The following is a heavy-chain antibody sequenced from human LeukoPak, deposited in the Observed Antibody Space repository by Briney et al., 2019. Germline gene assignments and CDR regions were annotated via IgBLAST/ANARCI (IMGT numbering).Heavy chain of an antibody. J-gene: IGHJ6*03. Sequence: PGGSLRLSCAASGFTFTTYGMHWVRQAPGKGLEWVAVIWYDGTNTYYTDSVKRRFTISRDNSKNMLYLQMNSLRAEDTAVYYCARGLYCTSTSCYFVGGNYYYYMDVWGKGTTVTVSS. V-gene: IGHV3-33*01. CDR1: GFTFTTYG. D-gene: IGHD2-2*01. CDR3: ARGLYCTSTSCYFVGGNYYYYMDV. CDR2: IWYDGTNT.